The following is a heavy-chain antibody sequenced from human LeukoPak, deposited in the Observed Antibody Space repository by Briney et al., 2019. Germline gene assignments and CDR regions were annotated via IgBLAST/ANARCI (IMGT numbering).Heavy chain of an antibody. V-gene: IGHV4-59*01. CDR3: ASSSMGRYYYYYMDV. Sequence: PSETLSLTCTVSGGSISSYYWSWIRQPPGKGLEWIGYIYYSGSTNYNPSLKSRVTISVDTSKNQFSLKLSSVTAADTAVYYCASSSMGRYYYYYMDVWGKGTTVTISS. CDR2: IYYSGST. D-gene: IGHD1-26*01. J-gene: IGHJ6*03. CDR1: GGSISSYY.